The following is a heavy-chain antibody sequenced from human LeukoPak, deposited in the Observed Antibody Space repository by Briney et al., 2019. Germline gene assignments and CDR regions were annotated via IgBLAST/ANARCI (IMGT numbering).Heavy chain of an antibody. D-gene: IGHD6-13*01. CDR1: GGTFNSYA. CDR2: IIPIFGTA. Sequence: SVKVSCKASGGTFNSYAINWVRQAPGQGLEWMGGIIPIFGTANYAQKFQGRVTITADESTSTAYMELSSLRSEDTAVYYCARDRSSWFRDAFDIWGQGTMVTVSS. J-gene: IGHJ3*02. V-gene: IGHV1-69*01. CDR3: ARDRSSWFRDAFDI.